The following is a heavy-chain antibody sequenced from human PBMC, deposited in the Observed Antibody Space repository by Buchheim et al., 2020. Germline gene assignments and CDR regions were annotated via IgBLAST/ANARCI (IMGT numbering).Heavy chain of an antibody. CDR1: GFTFSNYA. V-gene: IGHV3-23*01. D-gene: IGHD3-9*01. J-gene: IGHJ4*02. CDR3: ANLPSTIAQYYFAY. Sequence: EVQLLESGGGLLQPGGSLRLSCAASGFTFSNYAMSWVRQAPGKGLEWVSTISDSADSTYYADSVKGRFTISRDNSKNTLYLQMNSLRAEDSAVYFCANLPSTIAQYYFAYWGQGTL. CDR2: ISDSADST.